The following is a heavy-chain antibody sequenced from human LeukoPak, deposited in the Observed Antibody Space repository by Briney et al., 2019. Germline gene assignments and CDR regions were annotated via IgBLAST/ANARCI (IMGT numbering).Heavy chain of an antibody. CDR1: GFTFSSYG. J-gene: IGHJ4*02. V-gene: IGHV3-33*01. D-gene: IGHD1-26*01. Sequence: GGSLRLSCAASGFTFSSYGMHWVRQAPGKGLEWVAVIWYDGSNKYYADSVKGRFTISRDNSKNTLYLQMNSLRAEDTALYYCATAMGATRTLDYFDYWGQGTLVTVSS. CDR2: IWYDGSNK. CDR3: ATAMGATRTLDYFDY.